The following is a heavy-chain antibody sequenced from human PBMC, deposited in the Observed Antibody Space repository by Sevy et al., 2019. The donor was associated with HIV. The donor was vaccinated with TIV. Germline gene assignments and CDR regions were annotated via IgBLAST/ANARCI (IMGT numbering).Heavy chain of an antibody. D-gene: IGHD2-2*02. V-gene: IGHV1-2*02. Sequence: APVKVSCKASGYTFTDYYIHWVRQAPGQGLEWMGWINPKSGGTNYAQKFHGRVTMTRDTSISKAYMELSRLRSDDTAVYYCARVVEPAGIDPYYYGVDVWGPGATVTVSS. CDR1: GYTFTDYY. CDR2: INPKSGGT. CDR3: ARVVEPAGIDPYYYGVDV. J-gene: IGHJ6*02.